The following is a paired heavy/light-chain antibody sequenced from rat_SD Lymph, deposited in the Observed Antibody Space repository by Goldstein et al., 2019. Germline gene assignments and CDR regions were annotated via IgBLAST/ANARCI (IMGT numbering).Light chain of an antibody. V-gene: IGKV3S18*01. CDR1: QSVSISSINL. CDR2: RAS. Sequence: DIVLTQSPVLAVSLGQRATISCRASQSVSISSINLMHWYQQKPGQQPKLLIYRASNLASGIPARFSGSGSGTDFTLTIDPVQADDIAAYYCQQSRESPNTFGAGTKLELK. J-gene: IGKJ2-1*01. CDR3: QQSRESPNT.
Heavy chain of an antibody. J-gene: IGHJ4*01. D-gene: IGHD4-3*01. CDR1: GFTFSTAW. CDR2: IKPKSTNYAT. V-gene: IGHV6-10*01. CDR3: SLLGTPYVMDA. Sequence: EVQLMETGGGLVQPGKSLKLTCATSGFTFSTAWMNWVRQSPEKGLEWIARIKPKSTNYATEYAESVKGRFTISRDDSKSSIYLQMNSLKEEDTATYYCSLLGTPYVMDAWGQGASVTVSS.